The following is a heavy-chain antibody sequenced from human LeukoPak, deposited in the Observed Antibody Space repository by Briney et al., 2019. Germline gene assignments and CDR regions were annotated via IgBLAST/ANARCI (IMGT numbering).Heavy chain of an antibody. D-gene: IGHD5-18*01. CDR3: AKGGVTDWFDP. V-gene: IGHV3-23*01. CDR2: ISGSGGST. J-gene: IGHJ5*02. Sequence: GGSLRLSCAASGFTVSSNYMSWVRQAPGKGLEWVSVISGSGGSTYYADSVKGRFTISRDNSKNTLYLQMNSLRAEDTAVYYCAKGGVTDWFDPWGQGTLVTASS. CDR1: GFTVSSNY.